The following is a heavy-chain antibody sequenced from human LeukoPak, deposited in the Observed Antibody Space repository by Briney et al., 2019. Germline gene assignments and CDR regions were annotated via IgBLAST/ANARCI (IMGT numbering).Heavy chain of an antibody. Sequence: SQTLSLTCTVSGGSISSGSYYWSWIRQPAGKGLEWIGRINTSGSTNYNPSLKSRVTISVDTSKNQFSLKLSSVTAADTAVYYCARGRLGDCFDYWGQGTLVTVSS. J-gene: IGHJ4*02. CDR2: INTSGST. CDR1: GGSISSGSYY. V-gene: IGHV4-61*02. D-gene: IGHD1-1*01. CDR3: ARGRLGDCFDY.